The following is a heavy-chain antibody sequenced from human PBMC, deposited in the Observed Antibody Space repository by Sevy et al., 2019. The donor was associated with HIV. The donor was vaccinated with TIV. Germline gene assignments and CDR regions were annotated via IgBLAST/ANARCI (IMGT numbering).Heavy chain of an antibody. CDR1: GGTFSSYA. V-gene: IGHV1-69*04. Sequence: ASVKVSCKASGGTFSSYAISWVRQTPGQGLEWMGRIIPILGIANYAQKFQGRVTITADKSTSTAYMELSSLRSEDTAAYYCARDVAVGATTVAFDIWGQGTMVTVSS. CDR3: ARDVAVGATTVAFDI. J-gene: IGHJ3*02. D-gene: IGHD1-26*01. CDR2: IIPILGIA.